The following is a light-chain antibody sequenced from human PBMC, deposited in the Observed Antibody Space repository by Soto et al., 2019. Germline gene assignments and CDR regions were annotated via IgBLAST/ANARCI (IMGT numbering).Light chain of an antibody. J-gene: IGLJ2*01. CDR1: SGDVGGYNY. CDR3: CSYTSGRPLVV. Sequence: QAVVTQPASVSGSPGQSITISCSGTSGDVGGYNYVSWYQHHPGKAPKLIIYDVTYRPSGVSDRFSGSKSGNMASLAISGLQAEDEAAYYCCSYTSGRPLVVFGGGTKVTVL. V-gene: IGLV2-14*03. CDR2: DVT.